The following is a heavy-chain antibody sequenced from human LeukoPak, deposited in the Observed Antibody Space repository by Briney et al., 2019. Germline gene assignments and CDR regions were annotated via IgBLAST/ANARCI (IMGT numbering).Heavy chain of an antibody. Sequence: SQTLSLTCTVSGGSISSGDYYWSWIRQPPGNGLEWIGYIYYSGSTYYNPSLKSRVTISVDTSKNQFSLKLSSVTAADTAVYYCARTPYCSSTSCYIPRWYFDLWGRGTLVTVSS. CDR1: GGSISSGDYY. V-gene: IGHV4-30-4*08. CDR2: IYYSGST. D-gene: IGHD2-2*02. J-gene: IGHJ2*01. CDR3: ARTPYCSSTSCYIPRWYFDL.